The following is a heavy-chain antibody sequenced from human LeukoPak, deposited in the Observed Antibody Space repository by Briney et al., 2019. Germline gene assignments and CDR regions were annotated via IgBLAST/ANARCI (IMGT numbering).Heavy chain of an antibody. Sequence: GGSLRLSCAASGFTFSDYYMSWIRQAPGKGLEWVSYISSSGSTIYYADSVKGRFTISRDNAQNSLYLQMNSLRAEDTAVYYCAGRQGIAAAGTGFDYWGQGTLVTVSS. V-gene: IGHV3-11*01. CDR3: AGRQGIAAAGTGFDY. CDR1: GFTFSDYY. CDR2: ISSSGSTI. J-gene: IGHJ4*02. D-gene: IGHD6-13*01.